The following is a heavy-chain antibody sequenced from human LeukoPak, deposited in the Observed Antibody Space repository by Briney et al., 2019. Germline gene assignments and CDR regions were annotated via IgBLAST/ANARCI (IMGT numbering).Heavy chain of an antibody. Sequence: SETLSLTCAVSGGSFSNYYWSWIRQPAGKGLEWIGRIYISGNTDYTPSLRSRVTMSVDTSRNQFSLRLTSVSATDTAIYYCTKLVTGPVAGGAGGWHFDLWGPGTLVTVSS. D-gene: IGHD6-13*01. J-gene: IGHJ2*01. V-gene: IGHV4-4*07. CDR1: GGSFSNYY. CDR3: TKLVTGPVAGGAGGWHFDL. CDR2: IYISGNT.